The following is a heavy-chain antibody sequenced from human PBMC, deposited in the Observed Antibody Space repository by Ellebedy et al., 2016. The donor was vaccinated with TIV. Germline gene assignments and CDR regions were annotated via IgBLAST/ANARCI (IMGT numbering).Heavy chain of an antibody. V-gene: IGHV3-23*01. CDR3: AKGSSSGFTYDRVGFEY. D-gene: IGHD3-22*01. J-gene: IGHJ4*02. CDR2: ISSDGSNT. CDR1: GFTFSSFA. Sequence: GGSLRLSCAASGFTFSSFAMHWVRQAPGKGLEWLSVISSDGSNTYHADSVKGRFTITGDNSKNTLYLQMNRLRTEDTAVYFCAKGSSSGFTYDRVGFEYWGQGALVTVSS.